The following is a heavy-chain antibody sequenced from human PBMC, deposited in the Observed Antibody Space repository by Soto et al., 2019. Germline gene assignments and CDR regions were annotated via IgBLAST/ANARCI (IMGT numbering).Heavy chain of an antibody. CDR2: IMPVFSTP. Sequence: QVQLVQSGAEVKKPGSSVKVSCKTSGGTFRTSAISWVRQAPGQGLEWMGGIMPVFSTPDYAQKFQGRVTITADDSPGTAYMEMSSLRSEDTAVYYCARDKDRQQLGGNYYYSMDVWGQGTTVTVSS. J-gene: IGHJ6*01. V-gene: IGHV1-69*12. D-gene: IGHD3-3*02. CDR3: ARDKDRQQLGGNYYYSMDV. CDR1: GGTFRTSA.